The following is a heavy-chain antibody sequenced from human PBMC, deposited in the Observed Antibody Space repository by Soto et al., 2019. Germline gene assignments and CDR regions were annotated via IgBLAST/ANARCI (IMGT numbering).Heavy chain of an antibody. V-gene: IGHV3-23*01. CDR1: GFTFSSYA. Sequence: GGSLRLSCAASGFTFSSYAMSWVRQAPGKGLEWVSAISGSGGSTYYADSVKGRFTISRDNSKNTLYLQMNSLRAEDTAVYYCAKDYIAAPYYYYMDVWGKGTTVTVSS. CDR2: ISGSGGST. CDR3: AKDYIAAPYYYYMDV. D-gene: IGHD6-6*01. J-gene: IGHJ6*03.